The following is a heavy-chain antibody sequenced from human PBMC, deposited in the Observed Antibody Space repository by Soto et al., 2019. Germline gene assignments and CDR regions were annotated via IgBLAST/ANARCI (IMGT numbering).Heavy chain of an antibody. CDR2: INTGTGNT. CDR1: GYTFTTYA. D-gene: IGHD1-26*01. CDR3: ALLGDGSVVGVPTG. J-gene: IGHJ4*02. V-gene: IGHV1-3*04. Sequence: ASVKVSCKASGYTFTTYAMHWVRQAPGQRPEWMGWINTGTGNTKYSQKFQGRVTITRDTSATTVYMELNSLRSEDTALYYCALLGDGSVVGVPTGWGQGTLVTVSS.